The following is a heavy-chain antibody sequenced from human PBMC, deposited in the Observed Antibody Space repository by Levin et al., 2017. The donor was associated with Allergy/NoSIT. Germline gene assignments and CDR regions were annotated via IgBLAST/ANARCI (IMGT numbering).Heavy chain of an antibody. V-gene: IGHV3-20*01. J-gene: IGHJ6*02. CDR3: ARGYSGYVYYYYGMDV. CDR2: INWNGGST. Sequence: LSLTCAASGFTFDDYGMSWVRQAPGKGLEWVSGINWNGGSTGYADSVKGRFTISRDNAKNSLYLQMNSLRAEDTALYHCARGYSGYVYYYYGMDVWGQGTTVTVSS. CDR1: GFTFDDYG. D-gene: IGHD5-12*01.